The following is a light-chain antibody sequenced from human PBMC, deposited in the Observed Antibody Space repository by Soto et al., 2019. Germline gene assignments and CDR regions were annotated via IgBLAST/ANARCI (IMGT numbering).Light chain of an antibody. J-gene: IGLJ2*01. CDR3: CSYAGSSTPHVV. CDR1: SSDVGSYNL. CDR2: EGS. V-gene: IGLV2-23*01. Sequence: QSALTQPASVSGSPGQSITISCTGTSSDVGSYNLVSWYQQHPGKAPKLMIYEGSNRPSGVSNRFSGSKSGNTASLTISGLHAEDEADYYCCSYAGSSTPHVVFGGGTKLTVL.